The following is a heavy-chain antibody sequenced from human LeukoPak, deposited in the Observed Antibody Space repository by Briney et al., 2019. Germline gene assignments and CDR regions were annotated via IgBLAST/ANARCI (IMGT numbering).Heavy chain of an antibody. J-gene: IGHJ4*02. Sequence: SETLSLTCTVSGGSISSYYWSWIRQPPGKGLEWIGYIYYSGSTNYNPSLKSRVTISVDTSKDQFSLKLSSVTAADTAVYYCARHGRGYSYGYLFDYWGRGTLVTVSS. CDR2: IYYSGST. CDR1: GGSISSYY. D-gene: IGHD5-18*01. V-gene: IGHV4-59*08. CDR3: ARHGRGYSYGYLFDY.